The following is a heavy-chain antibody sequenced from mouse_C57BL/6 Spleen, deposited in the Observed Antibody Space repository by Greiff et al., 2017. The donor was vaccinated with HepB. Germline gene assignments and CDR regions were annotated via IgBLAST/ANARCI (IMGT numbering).Heavy chain of an antibody. CDR2: IYPSDSET. CDR3: ARERITTGHYYAMDY. J-gene: IGHJ4*01. D-gene: IGHD1-1*01. CDR1: GYTFTSYW. V-gene: IGHV1-61*01. Sequence: QVQLQQSGAELVRPGSSVKLSCKASGYTFTSYWMDWVKQRPGQGLEWIGNIYPSDSETHYNQKFKDKATLTVDKSSSTAYMQLSSLTSEDSAVYYCARERITTGHYYAMDYWGQGTSVTVSS.